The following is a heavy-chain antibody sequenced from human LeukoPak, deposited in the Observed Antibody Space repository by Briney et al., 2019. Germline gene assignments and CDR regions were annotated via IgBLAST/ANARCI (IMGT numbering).Heavy chain of an antibody. D-gene: IGHD3-10*01. CDR3: ARDSLGGSGSFRNWFDP. Sequence: YDGSKKYYADSVKGRFTISRDNSKNTLYLQMNSLRAEDTAVYYCARDSLGGSGSFRNWFDPWGQGTLVTVSS. J-gene: IGHJ5*02. CDR2: YDGSKK. V-gene: IGHV3-30*03.